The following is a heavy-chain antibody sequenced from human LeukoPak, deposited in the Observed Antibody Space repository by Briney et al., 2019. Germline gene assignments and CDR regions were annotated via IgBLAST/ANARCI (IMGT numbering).Heavy chain of an antibody. Sequence: GGSLRLSCAASGFTFSSYAVSWVRQAPGKGLEWVSGISGSGGSTYYADSVKGRFSFTRDNPKNTLYLQMNSLRAEDTAVYYCVRDVWGDRDSDFDFWGQGTLVTVSS. CDR3: VRDVWGDRDSDFDF. J-gene: IGHJ4*02. D-gene: IGHD3-16*01. V-gene: IGHV3-23*01. CDR2: ISGSGGST. CDR1: GFTFSSYA.